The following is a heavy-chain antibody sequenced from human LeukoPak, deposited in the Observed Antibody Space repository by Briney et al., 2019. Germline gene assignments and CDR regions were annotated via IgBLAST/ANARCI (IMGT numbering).Heavy chain of an antibody. CDR2: ISSSSSYI. CDR1: GFTFSSYS. D-gene: IGHD6-13*01. Sequence: GGSLRLSCAASGFTFSSYSMNWVRQAPGKGLEWVSSISSSSSYIYYADSVKGRFTISRDNAKNSLYLQMNSLRAEDTAVYYCARHEAAAGTWDYWGQGTLVTVSS. CDR3: ARHEAAAGTWDY. V-gene: IGHV3-21*01. J-gene: IGHJ4*02.